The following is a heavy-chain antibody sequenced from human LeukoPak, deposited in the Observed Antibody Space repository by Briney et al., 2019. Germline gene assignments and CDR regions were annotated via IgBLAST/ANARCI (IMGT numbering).Heavy chain of an antibody. CDR2: ISSSSSYI. Sequence: GGSLRLSCAASGFTFSSYTMNWVRQAPGKGLEWVSSISSSSSYIYYADSVKGRFTISRDNAKKSLYLQMNSLRDEDTAVYYCARDTYDILTGYYKWAFDIWGQGTMVTVSS. CDR1: GFTFSSYT. V-gene: IGHV3-21*01. D-gene: IGHD3-9*01. J-gene: IGHJ3*02. CDR3: ARDTYDILTGYYKWAFDI.